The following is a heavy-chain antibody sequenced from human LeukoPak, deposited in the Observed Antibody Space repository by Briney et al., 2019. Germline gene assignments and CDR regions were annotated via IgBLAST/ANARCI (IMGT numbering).Heavy chain of an antibody. CDR1: GYTFTGYY. V-gene: IGHV1-2*02. CDR3: ARVVAARGLVDY. D-gene: IGHD6-6*01. CDR2: INPNSGGT. J-gene: IGHJ4*02. Sequence: ASVKVSCKASGYTFTGYYMHWVRQAPGQGLEWMGWINPNSGGTNYAQKFQGRVTMTRDTSISTAYMELSRLRSDDTAVYYCARVVAARGLVDYWGQGTLVTVSS.